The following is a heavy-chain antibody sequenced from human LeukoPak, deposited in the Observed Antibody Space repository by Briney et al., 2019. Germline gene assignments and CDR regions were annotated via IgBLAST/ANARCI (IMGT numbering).Heavy chain of an antibody. CDR2: ISSSGSTI. J-gene: IGHJ3*02. CDR1: GFTFSDYY. V-gene: IGHV3-11*04. Sequence: PGGSLRLSCAASGFTFSDYYMSWIRQAPGKGLEWVSYISSSGSTIYYADSVKGRFTISRDNAKNSLYLQMNSLRAEDTAVYYCARGTWIQPNDAFDIWGQGTMVTVSS. CDR3: ARGTWIQPNDAFDI. D-gene: IGHD5-18*01.